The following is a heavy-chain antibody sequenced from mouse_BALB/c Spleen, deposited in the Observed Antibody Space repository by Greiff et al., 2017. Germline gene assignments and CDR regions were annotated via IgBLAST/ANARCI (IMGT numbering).Heavy chain of an antibody. J-gene: IGHJ4*01. V-gene: IGHV1S41*01. CDR3: AAVVADYYAMDD. CDR1: GYTFTSYW. Sequence: DLVKPGASVKLSCKASGYTFTSYWINWIKQRPGQGLEWIGRIAPGSGSTYYNEMFKGKATLTVDTSSSTAYIQLSSLSSEDSAVYFCAAVVADYYAMDDWGQGTSVTVSS. D-gene: IGHD1-1*01. CDR2: IAPGSGST.